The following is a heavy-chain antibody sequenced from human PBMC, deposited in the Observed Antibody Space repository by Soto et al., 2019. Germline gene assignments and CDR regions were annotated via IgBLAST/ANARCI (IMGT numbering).Heavy chain of an antibody. Sequence: PGGSLRLSCAASGFTFSNYWMTWVRQAPGKGLEWVANIKEDGSEKHYVDSVKGRFTISRDNAKNSLYLQMNSLRVEDTAVHFCSSDVVVGAKALNYWGQGALVTVFS. CDR2: IKEDGSEK. CDR1: GFTFSNYW. V-gene: IGHV3-7*01. CDR3: SSDVVVGAKALNY. D-gene: IGHD2-15*01. J-gene: IGHJ4*02.